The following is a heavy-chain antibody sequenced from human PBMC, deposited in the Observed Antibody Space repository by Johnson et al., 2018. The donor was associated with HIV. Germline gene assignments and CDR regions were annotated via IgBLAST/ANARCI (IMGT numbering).Heavy chain of an antibody. CDR3: AKPRYYDNAFEM. D-gene: IGHD3-16*01. CDR2: INWKGGRT. V-gene: IGHV3-20*04. CDR1: GFTFDDYA. Sequence: MQLVESGGGVVRPGESLRLPCAAPGFTFDDYAMKWVRQAPGKGLVWVSGINWKGGRTDYADSVMGRFTISRDNAKNTRYLQMNSLIAEDTAVYYCAKPRYYDNAFEMWGQGTMVTVSS. J-gene: IGHJ3*02.